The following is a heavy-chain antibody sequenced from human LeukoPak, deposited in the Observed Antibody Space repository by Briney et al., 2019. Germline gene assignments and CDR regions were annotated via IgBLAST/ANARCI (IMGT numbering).Heavy chain of an antibody. V-gene: IGHV1-2*02. Sequence: ASVKVFCKASGYTFTSYDINWVRQATGQGLEWMGWMNPNSGGTNYAQKFQGRVTMTRDTSISTAYMELSRLRSDDTAVYYCARDPWAYYYGSGPPYNWFDPWGQGTLVTVSS. CDR3: ARDPWAYYYGSGPPYNWFDP. D-gene: IGHD3-10*01. CDR1: GYTFTSYD. CDR2: MNPNSGGT. J-gene: IGHJ5*02.